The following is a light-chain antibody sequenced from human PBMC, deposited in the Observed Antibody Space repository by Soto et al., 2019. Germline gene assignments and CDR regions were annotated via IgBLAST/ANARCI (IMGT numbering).Light chain of an antibody. CDR1: QSVSGD. J-gene: IGKJ5*01. CDR3: QQYSNWPIT. V-gene: IGKV3-15*01. Sequence: EIVLTQSPATLSVSAGERATLSCRASQSVSGDLAWYHHKPGQAPRLLIYDASTRALDTPARFAGSGSGTEFTLTISSLQSEDFAVYFCQQYSNWPITFGQGTRLEIK. CDR2: DAS.